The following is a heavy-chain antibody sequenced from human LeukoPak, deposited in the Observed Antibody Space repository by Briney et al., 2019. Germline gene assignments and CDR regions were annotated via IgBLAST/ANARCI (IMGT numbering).Heavy chain of an antibody. D-gene: IGHD6-6*01. CDR3: AKLYSSSFGY. Sequence: GGSLRLSCEVSGFTVSRHFMSWVRQAPGKGLEWVSLISGDGGSTYYADSVKGRFTISRDNSKNSLYLQMNSLRTEDTALYYCAKLYSSSFGYWGQGTLVTVSS. V-gene: IGHV3-43*02. CDR2: ISGDGGST. CDR1: GFTVSRHF. J-gene: IGHJ4*02.